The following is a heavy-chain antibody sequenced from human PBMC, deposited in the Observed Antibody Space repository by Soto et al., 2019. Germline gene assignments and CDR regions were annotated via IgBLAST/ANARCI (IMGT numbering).Heavy chain of an antibody. J-gene: IGHJ4*02. CDR3: ARRTYSSSGFDY. D-gene: IGHD6-6*01. CDR1: GGYISSYY. Sequence: SQTLSLTCTVSGGYISSYYWSWIRQPPGKGLEWIGYIYYSGSTNYNPSLKSRVTISVDTSKNQFSLKLSSVTAADTAVYYCARRTYSSSGFDYWGQGILVTVSS. CDR2: IYYSGST. V-gene: IGHV4-59*01.